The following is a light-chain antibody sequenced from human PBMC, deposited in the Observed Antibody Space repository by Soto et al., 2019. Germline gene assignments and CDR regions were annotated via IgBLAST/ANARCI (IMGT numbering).Light chain of an antibody. Sequence: EILMTQSPATLSVSPGERVTLSCRASQSVSSYLAWYQQKPGQPPRLLIYGASNRATGIPDRFSGSGSGTDFTLTISRLEPEDFAVYFCQQFGNSPWTFGQGTKVDIK. CDR3: QQFGNSPWT. CDR2: GAS. CDR1: QSVSSY. J-gene: IGKJ1*01. V-gene: IGKV3-20*01.